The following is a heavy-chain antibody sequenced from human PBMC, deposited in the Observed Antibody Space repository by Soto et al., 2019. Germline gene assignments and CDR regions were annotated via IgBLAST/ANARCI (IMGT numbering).Heavy chain of an antibody. CDR3: ATLTYGSGSYYN. CDR1: GYTLTELS. D-gene: IGHD3-10*01. Sequence: ASVKVSCKVSGYTLTELSMHWVRQAPGKGLEWMGGFDPEDGETIYAQKFQGRVTMTEDTSTDTAYMELSSLRSEDTAVYYCATLTYGSGSYYNWGQGTLVTVSP. V-gene: IGHV1-24*01. CDR2: FDPEDGET. J-gene: IGHJ4*02.